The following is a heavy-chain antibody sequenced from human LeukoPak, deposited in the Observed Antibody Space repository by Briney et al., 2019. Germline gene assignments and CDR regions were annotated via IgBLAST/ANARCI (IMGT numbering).Heavy chain of an antibody. CDR3: AAYCSGGSCSWFDP. D-gene: IGHD2-15*01. CDR2: IYYSGST. CDR1: GGSISSGGYY. J-gene: IGHJ5*02. V-gene: IGHV4-31*03. Sequence: PSETLPLTCTVSGGSISSGGYYWSWIRQHPGKGLEWIGYIYYSGSTYYNPSLKSRVTISVDTSKNQFSLKLSSVTAADTAVYYCAAYCSGGSCSWFDPWGQGTLVTVSS.